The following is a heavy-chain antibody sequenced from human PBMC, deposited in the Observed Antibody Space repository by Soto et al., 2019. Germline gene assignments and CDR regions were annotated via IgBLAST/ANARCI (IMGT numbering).Heavy chain of an antibody. CDR2: ISSSSSTI. CDR1: GFTFSSYS. CDR3: ARTYYDFWSGSDTDYYYYGMDV. V-gene: IGHV3-48*02. Sequence: EVQLVESGGGLVQPGGSLRLSCVASGFTFSSYSMNWVRQAPGKGLEWVSYISSSSSTIYYADSVKGRFTISRDNAKNSLYLQMNSLRDEDTAVYYCARTYYDFWSGSDTDYYYYGMDVWGQGTTVTVSS. D-gene: IGHD3-3*01. J-gene: IGHJ6*02.